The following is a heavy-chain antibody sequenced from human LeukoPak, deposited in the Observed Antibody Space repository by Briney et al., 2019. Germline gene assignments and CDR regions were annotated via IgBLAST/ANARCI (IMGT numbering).Heavy chain of an antibody. CDR1: GYTFTSYG. CDR2: ISAYNGNT. V-gene: IGHV1-18*01. J-gene: IGHJ6*03. D-gene: IGHD3-10*01. Sequence: GASVKVSCKASGYTFTSYGISWVRQAPGQGLEWMGWISAYNGNTNYAQKLQGRVTMTTDTSTSTAYMELRSLRSEDTAVYYCARAPQLLWFGELLRRPYYYYMDVWGKGTTVTISS. CDR3: ARAPQLLWFGELLRRPYYYYMDV.